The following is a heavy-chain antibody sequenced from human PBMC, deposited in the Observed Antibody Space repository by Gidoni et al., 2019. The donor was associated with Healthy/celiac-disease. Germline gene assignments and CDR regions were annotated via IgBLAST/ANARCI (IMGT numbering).Heavy chain of an antibody. J-gene: IGHJ4*02. Sequence: QVQLVESGGGVVQPGRSLRLSCAASGFTFSSYAMHWVRQAPGKGLEWVAVISYDGSNKYYADSVKGRFTISRDNSKNTLYLQMNSLRAEDTAVYYCARDRDWGSWRSGVDYWGQGTLVTVSS. CDR2: ISYDGSNK. D-gene: IGHD7-27*01. CDR3: ARDRDWGSWRSGVDY. CDR1: GFTFSSYA. V-gene: IGHV3-30-3*01.